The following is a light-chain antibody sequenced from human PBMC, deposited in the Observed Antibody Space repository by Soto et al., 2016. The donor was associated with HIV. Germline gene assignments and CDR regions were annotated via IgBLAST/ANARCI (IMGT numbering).Light chain of an antibody. J-gene: IGLJ2*01. V-gene: IGLV3-21*03. CDR1: NIGTKG. Sequence: SYELTQPPSVSVAPGKTARITCGGNNIGTKGVHWYQQKPGQAPVLVVYDDSDRPSGIPERFSGSNSGNTATLTISRVEAGDEADYFCQVWDNGGDHGDVIFGGGTKLTVL. CDR2: DDS. CDR3: QVWDNGGDHGDVI.